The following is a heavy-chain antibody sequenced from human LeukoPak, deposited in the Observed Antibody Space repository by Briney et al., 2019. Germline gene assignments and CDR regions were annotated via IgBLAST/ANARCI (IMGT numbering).Heavy chain of an antibody. D-gene: IGHD2-15*01. J-gene: IGHJ2*01. CDR3: ARSYCSGNDCYSDYYFDL. CDR2: ISKDGGET. V-gene: IGHV3-7*03. CDR1: GITFRRHW. Sequence: GGSLRLSCEASGITFRRHWMSWIRKAPGKGLEWVAKISKDGGETGYVDSVEGRFTISRDNAKNSLYLQMNSLRAEDTAVYYCARSYCSGNDCYSDYYFDLWGRGARVIVSS.